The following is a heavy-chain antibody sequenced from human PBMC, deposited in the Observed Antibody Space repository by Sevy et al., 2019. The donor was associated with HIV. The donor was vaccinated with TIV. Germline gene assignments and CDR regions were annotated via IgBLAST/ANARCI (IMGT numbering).Heavy chain of an antibody. Sequence: GGSLRLSCAASGFTFSSYAMHWVRQAPGKGLEYVSAISSNGGSTYYANSVKGRFTISRDNSKNTLYLQMGSLRAEDMDVYYCARDPFSGSYGAFDIWGQGTMVTVSS. V-gene: IGHV3-64*01. J-gene: IGHJ3*02. D-gene: IGHD1-26*01. CDR1: GFTFSSYA. CDR2: ISSNGGST. CDR3: ARDPFSGSYGAFDI.